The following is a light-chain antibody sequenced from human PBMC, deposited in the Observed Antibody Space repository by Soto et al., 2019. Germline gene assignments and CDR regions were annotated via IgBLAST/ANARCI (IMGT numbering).Light chain of an antibody. Sequence: EIVMTQSPATLSVSPGERATLSCRASQSVSSNLAWYQQKPGQAPRLIIYGASTRATGIPARFSGSGSGTEFTLTISCLRSEDFAVYYCQQYNNWPPGTFGQGTKLEIK. V-gene: IGKV3-15*01. CDR1: QSVSSN. J-gene: IGKJ2*01. CDR3: QQYNNWPPGT. CDR2: GAS.